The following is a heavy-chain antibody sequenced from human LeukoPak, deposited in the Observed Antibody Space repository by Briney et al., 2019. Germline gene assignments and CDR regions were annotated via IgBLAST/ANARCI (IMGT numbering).Heavy chain of an antibody. Sequence: SGTLSLTCTVSGDSISSGTYYWSWIRQPAGKGLEWIGRIFTSGSTNYNPSLKSRLTISIDTSKNQVSLKLSSATAADTAIYYCAGDAPMVRGLPWAWGQGTLVTVSS. D-gene: IGHD3-10*01. CDR1: GDSISSGTYY. J-gene: IGHJ5*02. CDR2: IFTSGST. CDR3: AGDAPMVRGLPWA. V-gene: IGHV4-61*02.